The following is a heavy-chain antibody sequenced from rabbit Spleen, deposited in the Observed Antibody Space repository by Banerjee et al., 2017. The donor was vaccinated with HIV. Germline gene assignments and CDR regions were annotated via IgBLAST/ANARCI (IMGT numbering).Heavy chain of an antibody. J-gene: IGHJ4*01. D-gene: IGHD6-1*01. V-gene: IGHV1S7*01. CDR2: IDPVFGIT. CDR1: GFTLSSYY. Sequence: HLKESGGGLVQPGGSLKLSCTASGFTLSSYYMNWVRQAPGKGLEWIGYIDPVFGITAYANWVNGRFSISSHNAQNTLYLQLNSLTAADTATYFCVREAGYGGYGDGNLWGQGTLVTVS. CDR3: VREAGYGGYGDGNL.